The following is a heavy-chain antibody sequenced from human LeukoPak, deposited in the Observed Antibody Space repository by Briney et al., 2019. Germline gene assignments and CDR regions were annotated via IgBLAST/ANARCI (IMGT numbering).Heavy chain of an antibody. Sequence: PSETLSLTCTVSGVSVSSGGYYWSWIRQHPGKGLEWIGYIYYSGSTYYNPSLKSRVTISVDTSKNQFSLKLSSVTAADTAVYYCAREKVSRAQRRPLGYYYGMDVWGQGTTVTVSS. CDR2: IYYSGST. V-gene: IGHV4-31*03. D-gene: IGHD3-16*01. CDR1: GVSVSSGGYY. J-gene: IGHJ6*02. CDR3: AREKVSRAQRRPLGYYYGMDV.